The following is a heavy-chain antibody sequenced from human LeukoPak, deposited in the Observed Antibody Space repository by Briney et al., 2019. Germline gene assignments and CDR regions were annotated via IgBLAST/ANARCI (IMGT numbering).Heavy chain of an antibody. CDR1: GFTFSSYG. J-gene: IGHJ4*02. Sequence: GGSLRLSCAASGFTFSSYGMNWVRQAPGKGLEWVSFISSSSSYIYYADSVKGRFTISRDNAKNSLYLQMNSLRAEDTAVYYCARGTMFPYYSDYWGQGTLVTVSS. D-gene: IGHD3-10*02. V-gene: IGHV3-21*01. CDR3: ARGTMFPYYSDY. CDR2: ISSSSSYI.